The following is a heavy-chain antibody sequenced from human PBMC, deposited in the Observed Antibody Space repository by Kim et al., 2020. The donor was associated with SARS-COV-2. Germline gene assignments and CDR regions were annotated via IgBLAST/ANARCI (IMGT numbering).Heavy chain of an antibody. J-gene: IGHJ4*02. CDR2: ISDSGVRT. Sequence: GGSLRLSCAASGFTFSRYAMSWAPQAPGKGLEWVSTISDSGVRTHYADSVKGRFTISRDNSRNTLFLQMNSLRVEDTAIYYCDASDYWGQGSLVTVSS. CDR1: GFTFSRYA. CDR3: DASDY. V-gene: IGHV3-23*01.